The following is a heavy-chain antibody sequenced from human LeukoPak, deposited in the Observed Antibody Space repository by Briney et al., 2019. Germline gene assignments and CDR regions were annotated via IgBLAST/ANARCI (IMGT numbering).Heavy chain of an antibody. D-gene: IGHD5-24*01. CDR2: IYPGDSDP. CDR1: GYSFTNHW. V-gene: IGHV5-51*01. CDR3: ARRYRDGYNHYYFDY. J-gene: IGHJ4*02. Sequence: GESLKISRKGSGYSFTNHWIGWVRQRPGKGLEWVGIIYPGDSDPRYSPSFQGQVTISADKSISTAYLQWSGLKASDTAMYYCARRYRDGYNHYYFDYWGQGTLVTVSS.